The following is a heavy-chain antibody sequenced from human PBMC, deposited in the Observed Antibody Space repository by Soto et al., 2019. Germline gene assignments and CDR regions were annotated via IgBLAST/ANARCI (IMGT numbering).Heavy chain of an antibody. CDR2: VSHRGTA. CDR1: GGPLDSTDYS. V-gene: IGHV4-30-2*01. CDR3: ARIHWSQSSLDY. D-gene: IGHD6-19*01. Sequence: PPETLSPTCPLSGGPLDSTDYSLTLIRQPTGTGLEWIGYVSHRGTAYSIPSLNGRLTLSMDSSQTQFSLKLTSVTAADSAVYYCARIHWSQSSLDYWGRGILVTVSS. J-gene: IGHJ4*02.